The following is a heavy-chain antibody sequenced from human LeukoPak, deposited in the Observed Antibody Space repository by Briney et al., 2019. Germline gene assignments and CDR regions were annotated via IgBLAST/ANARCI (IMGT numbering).Heavy chain of an antibody. CDR3: ATYTHWVAGDV. D-gene: IGHD3-16*01. J-gene: IGHJ6*02. CDR1: GFTFSDSW. V-gene: IGHV3-7*01. CDR2: MNQDGSAK. Sequence: GGSLRLSCAASGFTFSDSWMSWVRQAPGKGLEWVANMNQDGSAKGYVDSVKGRFTISRDNVRNSLYLQMSSLRPEDTAVYYCATYTHWVAGDVWGQGTTVTVSS.